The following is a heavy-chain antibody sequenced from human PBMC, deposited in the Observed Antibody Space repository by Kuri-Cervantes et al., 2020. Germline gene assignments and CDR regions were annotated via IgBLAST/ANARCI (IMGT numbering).Heavy chain of an antibody. Sequence: GGSLRLSCAASGFTFSSYWMSWVRQAPGKGLEWVANIKQDGSEKYYVDSVKGRFTISRDNAKNSLYLQMNSLRAEYTAVYYCARVPPNWNYRGFDYWGQGTMVTVSS. CDR2: IKQDGSEK. D-gene: IGHD1-7*01. J-gene: IGHJ4*02. CDR1: GFTFSSYW. V-gene: IGHV3-7*01. CDR3: ARVPPNWNYRGFDY.